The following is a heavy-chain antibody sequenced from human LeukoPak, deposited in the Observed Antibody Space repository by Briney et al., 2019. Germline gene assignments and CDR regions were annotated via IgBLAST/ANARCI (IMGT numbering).Heavy chain of an antibody. D-gene: IGHD6-13*01. Sequence: ASVKVSCKASGYTFTSYYMHWVRQAPGQGLEWMGIINPSGGSTSYAQKFQGRVTMTRDMSTSTVYMELSSLRSEDTAVYYCARDSRSLAIAKDALDIWGQGTMVTVSS. CDR2: INPSGGST. CDR3: ARDSRSLAIAKDALDI. V-gene: IGHV1-46*01. J-gene: IGHJ3*02. CDR1: GYTFTSYY.